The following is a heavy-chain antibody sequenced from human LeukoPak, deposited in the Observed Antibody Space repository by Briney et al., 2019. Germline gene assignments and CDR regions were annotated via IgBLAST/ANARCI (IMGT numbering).Heavy chain of an antibody. D-gene: IGHD3-16*01. CDR3: AKNGGPHGMDV. V-gene: IGHV3-7*01. J-gene: IGHJ6*02. Sequence: GGSLRLSCAASGFTVSSNYMSWVRQAPGKGLEWVANIKHDGSETNYVDSVKGRFTISRDNAKNSLHLQMNSLRVEDTAVYYCAKNGGPHGMDVWGQGTTVTVSS. CDR1: GFTVSSNY. CDR2: IKHDGSET.